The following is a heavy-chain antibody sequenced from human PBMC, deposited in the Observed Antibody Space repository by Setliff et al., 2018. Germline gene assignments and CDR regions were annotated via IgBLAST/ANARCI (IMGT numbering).Heavy chain of an antibody. CDR3: ARRGLGYDFWSGYYTMYYFDY. CDR2: MNPNSGNT. V-gene: IGHV1-8*03. CDR1: GYTFTSYD. Sequence: ASVKVSFKASGYTFTSYDIHWVRQATGQGLEWMGWMNPNSGNTGYAQKFQGRVTITRNTSRSTAYMELSSLKSEDTAVYYCARRGLGYDFWSGYYTMYYFDYWGQGTLVTVSS. D-gene: IGHD3-3*01. J-gene: IGHJ4*02.